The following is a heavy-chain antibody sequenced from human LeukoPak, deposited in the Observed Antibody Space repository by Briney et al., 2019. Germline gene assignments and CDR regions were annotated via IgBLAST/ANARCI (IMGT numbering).Heavy chain of an antibody. V-gene: IGHV5-51*01. Sequence: PGESLKISCKGPGYSFTSYWIGWVRQMPGKGLEWMGIIYPGDSDTRYSPSFQGQVTISADKSISTAYLQWSSLKASDTAMYYCAKSVDTAMVTLSYNWFDPWGQGTLVTVSS. J-gene: IGHJ5*02. CDR2: IYPGDSDT. D-gene: IGHD5-18*01. CDR3: AKSVDTAMVTLSYNWFDP. CDR1: GYSFTSYW.